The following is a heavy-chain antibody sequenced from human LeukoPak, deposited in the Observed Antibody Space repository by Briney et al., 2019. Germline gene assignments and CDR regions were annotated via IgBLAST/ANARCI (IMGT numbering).Heavy chain of an antibody. CDR3: GTSRDGFNYLNH. Sequence: PGGSLRLSCAASGFTFSRWWMHWVRQAPGKGLVWVSRINSDGSTISYADSVKGRFTISRDNAKDTLYLQMNSLRAEDTAVYFCGTSRDGFNYLNHWGQGAQVTVSS. CDR2: INSDGSTI. CDR1: GFTFSRWW. J-gene: IGHJ5*02. D-gene: IGHD5-24*01. V-gene: IGHV3-74*01.